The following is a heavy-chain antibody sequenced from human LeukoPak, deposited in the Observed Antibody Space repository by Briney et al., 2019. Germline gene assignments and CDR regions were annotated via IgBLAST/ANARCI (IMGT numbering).Heavy chain of an antibody. J-gene: IGHJ2*01. Sequence: SETLSLTCTVSGGSVRSYYWSWIRQSPGKGLEWIGYIYYSRSTYYNPSLKSRVTISVDTSKSVFSLKLTSVTAADTAVYYCARGVATIDWYFDLWGRGTLVTVSS. CDR2: IYYSRST. CDR1: GGSVRSYY. V-gene: IGHV4-59*02. D-gene: IGHD2-15*01. CDR3: ARGVATIDWYFDL.